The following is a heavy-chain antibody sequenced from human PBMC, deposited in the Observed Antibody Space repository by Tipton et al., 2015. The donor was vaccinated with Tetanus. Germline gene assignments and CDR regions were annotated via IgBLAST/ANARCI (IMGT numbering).Heavy chain of an antibody. CDR2: IYHSGST. Sequence: TLSLTCAVSGYSISSGYYWGWIRQPPGKGLEWIGSIYHSGSTYYNPSLKSRVTISVDTPKNQFSLKLSSVTAADTAVYYCARSQPPDSNYYDSSGQLDYWGQGTLVTVSS. D-gene: IGHD3-22*01. CDR3: ARSQPPDSNYYDSSGQLDY. J-gene: IGHJ4*02. V-gene: IGHV4-38-2*01. CDR1: GYSISSGYY.